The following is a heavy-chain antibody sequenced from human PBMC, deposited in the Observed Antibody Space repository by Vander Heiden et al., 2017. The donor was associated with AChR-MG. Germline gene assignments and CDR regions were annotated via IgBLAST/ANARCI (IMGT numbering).Heavy chain of an antibody. CDR3: ARDPQNGDFDY. CDR2: ITQDGRDQ. Sequence: EVQLVESGGGLVQPGGSLRLSVAVAGFSFRTYWMAWVRQAPGKGPEWLADITQDGRDQYYLDAVKGRFTVSRDNARSSLSLQMDTLRVEDTAVYYCARDPQNGDFDYWGQGTPGTVAS. V-gene: IGHV3-7*01. CDR1: GFSFRTYW. J-gene: IGHJ4*01. D-gene: IGHD1-1*01.